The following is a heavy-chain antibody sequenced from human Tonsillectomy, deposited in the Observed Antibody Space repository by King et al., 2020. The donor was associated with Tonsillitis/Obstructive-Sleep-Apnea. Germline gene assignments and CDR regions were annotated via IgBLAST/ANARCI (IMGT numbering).Heavy chain of an antibody. CDR3: AKASGNYFLREAFDI. V-gene: IGHV3-30*18. Sequence: ESGGGVVQPGRSLRLSCAASGFTFSNYGMHWVRQAPGKGLEWVAVISYDGSDKYYADSVKGRFTISSDNSKNTLYVEMNSLRAEDTAVYYCAKASGNYFLREAFDIWGQGTMVTVSS. CDR2: ISYDGSDK. D-gene: IGHD1-26*01. CDR1: GFTFSNYG. J-gene: IGHJ3*02.